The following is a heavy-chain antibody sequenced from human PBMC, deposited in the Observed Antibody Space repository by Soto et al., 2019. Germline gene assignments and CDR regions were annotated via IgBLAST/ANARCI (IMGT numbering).Heavy chain of an antibody. CDR1: GYTFTSYG. V-gene: IGHV1-18*04. D-gene: IGHD6-13*01. CDR3: ARDVYSRAGDYFDY. Sequence: GASVKVSCKASGYTFTSYGISWVRQAPGQGLEWMGWISAYNGNTNYAQKLQGRVTMTTDTSTSTAYMELRSLRSDDTTVYYCARDVYSRAGDYFDYWGQGTLVTVSS. J-gene: IGHJ4*02. CDR2: ISAYNGNT.